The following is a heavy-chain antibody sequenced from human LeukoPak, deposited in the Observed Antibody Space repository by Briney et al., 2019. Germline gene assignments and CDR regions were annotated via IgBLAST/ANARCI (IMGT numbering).Heavy chain of an antibody. D-gene: IGHD5-18*01. CDR1: GFTFRSSA. CDR2: TSYDGRNK. J-gene: IGHJ4*02. Sequence: RSLILSCAASGFTFRSSAMHWVRQAPGKGLEWVAVTSYDGRNKYYADSAKGRFTISRDNSKNTLYLQMNSLRPEDTAVYYCARDGYGLDTPMVSTNFDYWGQGTLVTVSS. V-gene: IGHV3-30*04. CDR3: ARDGYGLDTPMVSTNFDY.